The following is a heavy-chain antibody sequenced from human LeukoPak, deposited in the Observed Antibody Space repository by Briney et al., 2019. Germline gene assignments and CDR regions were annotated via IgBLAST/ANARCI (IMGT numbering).Heavy chain of an antibody. D-gene: IGHD5-12*01. Sequence: GGSLRLSCAASGFTFSSYSMNLVRQAPGKGLEWVSSISSSSSYIYYADSVKGRFTISRDNAKNSLYLQMNSLRAEDTAVYYCARDEFQMATISAAYWGQGTLVTVSS. CDR2: ISSSSSYI. CDR1: GFTFSSYS. J-gene: IGHJ4*02. V-gene: IGHV3-21*01. CDR3: ARDEFQMATISAAY.